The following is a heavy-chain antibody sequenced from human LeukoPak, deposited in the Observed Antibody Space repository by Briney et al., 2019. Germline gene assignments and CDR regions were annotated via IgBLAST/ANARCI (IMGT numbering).Heavy chain of an antibody. CDR1: GFIFSNYW. V-gene: IGHV3-7*03. CDR2: IRQDGSER. Sequence: GGSLRLSCAASGFIFSNYWMTWVRQAPGKGLEWVAHIRQDGSERHYVDSVKDRFTISRDNAKNSLDLQMDSLRAADTAVYYCARYARIAAAGYNWFDPWGQGTLVTVSS. D-gene: IGHD6-13*01. J-gene: IGHJ5*02. CDR3: ARYARIAAAGYNWFDP.